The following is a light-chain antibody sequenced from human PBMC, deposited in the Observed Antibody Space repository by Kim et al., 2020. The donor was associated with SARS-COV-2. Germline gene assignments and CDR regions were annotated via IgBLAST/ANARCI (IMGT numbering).Light chain of an antibody. CDR1: QTISTY. J-gene: IGKJ2*01. CDR2: AAS. Sequence: LSASVGDRVTITGRASQTISTYLNWYQQRPGKAPQLLIYAASNLQSGVPLRFSGSGSGTDFTLTISSLQPEDFATYYCLQIHIGHTFGQGPKLEI. CDR3: LQIHIGHT. V-gene: IGKV1-39*01.